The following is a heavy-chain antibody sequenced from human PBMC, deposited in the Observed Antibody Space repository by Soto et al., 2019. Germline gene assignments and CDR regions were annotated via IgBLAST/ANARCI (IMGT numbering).Heavy chain of an antibody. Sequence: PGGSLRLSCAASGFTFSSYAMSWVRQAPGKGLEWVSAISGSGGSTYYADSVKGRFTISRDNSKNTLYLQMNSLRAEDTAVYYCAKTDIVVVVAATNFDYWGQGTLVTVSS. V-gene: IGHV3-23*01. CDR3: AKTDIVVVVAATNFDY. CDR2: ISGSGGST. CDR1: GFTFSSYA. J-gene: IGHJ4*02. D-gene: IGHD2-15*01.